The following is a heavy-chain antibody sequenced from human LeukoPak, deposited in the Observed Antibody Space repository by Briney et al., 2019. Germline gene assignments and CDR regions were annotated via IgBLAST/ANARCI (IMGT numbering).Heavy chain of an antibody. J-gene: IGHJ4*02. CDR1: GFTVSSYE. CDR3: ARGPSGNNNLWMDY. CDR2: ISSSGSTI. Sequence: PGGSLRLSCAASGFTVSSYEMNWVRQAPGKGLEWISYISSSGSTIYYADSVKGRFTISRDNAKNSVYLQMNSLRTEDTDVYYCARGPSGNNNLWMDYWGQGTLVSVSS. V-gene: IGHV3-48*03. D-gene: IGHD3-10*01.